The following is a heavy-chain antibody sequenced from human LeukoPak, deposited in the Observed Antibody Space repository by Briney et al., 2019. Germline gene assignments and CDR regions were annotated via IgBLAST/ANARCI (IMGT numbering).Heavy chain of an antibody. D-gene: IGHD2-8*02. V-gene: IGHV3-30*02. CDR1: GFTFSSYG. CDR3: APAVVSGLTPDY. Sequence: PGGSLRLSCAGSGFTFSSYGMHWVRQAPGKGLEGVAFIRYDGSNKYYADSVKGRFTISRDNSKNTLYLQMNSLRAEDTSVCYCAPAVVSGLTPDYWGQGTLVTVSS. J-gene: IGHJ4*02. CDR2: IRYDGSNK.